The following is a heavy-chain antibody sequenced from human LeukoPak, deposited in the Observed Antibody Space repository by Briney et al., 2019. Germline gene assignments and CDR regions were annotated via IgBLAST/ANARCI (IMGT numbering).Heavy chain of an antibody. CDR3: AILSPLVTYDMKYYFDY. D-gene: IGHD3-16*01. Sequence: GASVKVSCKVSGYTLTELSMHWVRQAPGQGLEWMGIINPSGGSTSYAQKFQGRVTMTRDTSTSTVYVELSSLRSEDTAVYYCAILSPLVTYDMKYYFDYWGQGTLVTVSS. CDR1: GYTLTELS. J-gene: IGHJ4*02. CDR2: INPSGGST. V-gene: IGHV1-46*01.